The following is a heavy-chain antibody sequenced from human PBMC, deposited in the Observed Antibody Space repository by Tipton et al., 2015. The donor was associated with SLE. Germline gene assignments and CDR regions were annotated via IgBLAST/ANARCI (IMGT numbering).Heavy chain of an antibody. V-gene: IGHV3-23*01. CDR2: ISGSGGST. CDR1: GFTFSSYA. J-gene: IGHJ1*01. D-gene: IGHD6-19*01. CDR3: AKDIGSGSSGWLGYFQH. Sequence: GSLRLSCAASGFTFSSYAMSWVRQAPGKGLEWVSAISGSGGSTYYADSVKGRFTISRDNSKNTLYLQMNSLRAEDTAVYYCAKDIGSGSSGWLGYFQHWGQGTLVTVSS.